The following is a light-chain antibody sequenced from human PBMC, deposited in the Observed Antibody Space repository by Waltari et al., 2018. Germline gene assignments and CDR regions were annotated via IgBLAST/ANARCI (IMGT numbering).Light chain of an antibody. V-gene: IGKV3-20*01. CDR1: ASARSSH. J-gene: IGKJ1*01. CDR2: CAS. Sequence: IVLTQSPGTLSLSPWETATLSCRARASARSSHLASYKQKPGQAPRFLINCASSRATGIPARISGSGSGRDFIITISRLKPEDYAVYYCQSYTYTPEWTFGQGTKVEIK. CDR3: QSYTYTPEWT.